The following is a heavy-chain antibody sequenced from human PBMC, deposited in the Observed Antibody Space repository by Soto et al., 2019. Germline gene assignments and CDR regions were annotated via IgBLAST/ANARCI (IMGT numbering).Heavy chain of an antibody. J-gene: IGHJ4*02. CDR2: ISGSGDST. D-gene: IGHD1-7*01. Sequence: AGGSLRLSCAASGFTFNRYGMSWVRQAPGKGLEWVSAISGSGDSTYYADSVKGRFTISRDSSNNTLYLQMNNLRADDTALYFCVKLRLELLYLDSWGLGALVTVSS. CDR1: GFTFNRYG. CDR3: VKLRLELLYLDS. V-gene: IGHV3-23*01.